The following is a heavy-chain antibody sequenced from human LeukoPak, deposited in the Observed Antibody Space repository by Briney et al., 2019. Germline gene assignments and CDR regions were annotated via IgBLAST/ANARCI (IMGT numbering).Heavy chain of an antibody. CDR2: ISSSSSTI. J-gene: IGHJ6*03. CDR3: ARDHQPQYYYYYMDV. D-gene: IGHD2-2*01. V-gene: IGHV3-48*01. Sequence: GGSLRLSCAASGFTFSSYSMNWVRQAPGKGLEWVSYISSSSSTIYYADSVKGRFTISRDNAKNSLYLQMNSLRAEDTAVYYCARDHQPQYYYYYMDVWGKGTTVTVSS. CDR1: GFTFSSYS.